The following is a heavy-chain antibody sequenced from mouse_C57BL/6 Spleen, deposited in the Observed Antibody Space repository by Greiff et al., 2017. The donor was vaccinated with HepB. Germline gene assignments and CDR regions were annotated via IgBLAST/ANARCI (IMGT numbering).Heavy chain of an antibody. J-gene: IGHJ2*01. D-gene: IGHD2-2*01. V-gene: IGHV1-26*01. CDR1: GYTFTDYY. CDR3: ARIYYGYDGLDY. CDR2: INPNNGGT. Sequence: EVQLQQSGPELVKPGASVKISCKASGYTFTDYYMNWVKQSHGKSLEWIGDINPNNGGTSYNQKFKGKATLTVDKSSSTAYMELRSLTSEDSAVYYCARIYYGYDGLDYWGQGTTLTVSS.